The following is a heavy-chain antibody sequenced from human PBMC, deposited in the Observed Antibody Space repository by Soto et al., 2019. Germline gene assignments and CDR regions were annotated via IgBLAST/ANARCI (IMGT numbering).Heavy chain of an antibody. J-gene: IGHJ6*02. D-gene: IGHD5-12*01. CDR1: GFTVSSNY. Sequence: GGSLRLSCAASGFTVSSNYMSWVRQAPGKGLEWVSVIYSGGSTYYADSVKGRFTISRDNSKNTLYLQMNSLRAEDTAVYYCARESRYGYRYTAYNGMDSGGDGPTVTVSS. V-gene: IGHV3-66*01. CDR3: ARESRYGYRYTAYNGMDS. CDR2: IYSGGST.